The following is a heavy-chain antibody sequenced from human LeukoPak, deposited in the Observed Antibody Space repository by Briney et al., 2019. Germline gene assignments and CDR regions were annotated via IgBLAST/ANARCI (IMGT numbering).Heavy chain of an antibody. D-gene: IGHD5-24*01. CDR1: VGTFSSYA. CDR3: ARGRRDGYNIDGAFDI. J-gene: IGHJ3*02. CDR2: IIPIFGTA. Sequence: GASVKVSCKASVGTFSSYAIGWVRQAPGQGLEWMGGIIPIFGTANYAQKFQGRVTITADESTSTAYMELSSLRSEDTAVYYCARGRRDGYNIDGAFDIWGQGTMVTVSS. V-gene: IGHV1-69*13.